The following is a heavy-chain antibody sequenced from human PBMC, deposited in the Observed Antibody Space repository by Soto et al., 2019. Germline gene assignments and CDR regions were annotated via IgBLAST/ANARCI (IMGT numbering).Heavy chain of an antibody. CDR2: IYYSGST. CDR3: VRTYYYGSGSLYYFDF. Sequence: SETLSLTCTVSGGSISSYYWSWIRQPPGKGLEWIGYIYYSGSTNYNPSLKSRVTISVDTSKNQFSLKLSSVTAADTAVYYCVRTYYYGSGSLYYFDFWGQGTLVTVSS. V-gene: IGHV4-59*01. D-gene: IGHD3-10*01. CDR1: GGSISSYY. J-gene: IGHJ4*02.